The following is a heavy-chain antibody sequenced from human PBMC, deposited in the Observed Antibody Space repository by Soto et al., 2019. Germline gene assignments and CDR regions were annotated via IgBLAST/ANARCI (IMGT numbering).Heavy chain of an antibody. CDR3: ARGVTAGVDY. Sequence: QVQLVQSGAEVREPGASVKVSCKASGYSFTGLDINWVRQTTGQGLEWMGSIQPSSGRTGYAQKFQGRVTMTRDTSINTAYMELSSLTSDDTAFYYCARGVTAGVDYWGQGTLVTVSS. CDR2: IQPSSGRT. CDR1: GYSFTGLD. D-gene: IGHD1-26*01. J-gene: IGHJ4*02. V-gene: IGHV1-8*01.